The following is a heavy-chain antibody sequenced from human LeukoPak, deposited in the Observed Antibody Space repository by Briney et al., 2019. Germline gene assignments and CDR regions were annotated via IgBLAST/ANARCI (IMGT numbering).Heavy chain of an antibody. CDR1: GFTFSNYG. CDR3: ARSGGVPAAMVDY. CDR2: ISYDGSNK. Sequence: GGSLRLSCAASGFTFSNYGMHWVRQAPGKGLEWVAVISYDGSNKYYADSVKGRFTISRDNSKNTLYLQMNSLRAEDTAVYYCARSGGVPAAMVDYWGQGTLVTVSS. V-gene: IGHV3-30*03. J-gene: IGHJ4*02. D-gene: IGHD2-2*01.